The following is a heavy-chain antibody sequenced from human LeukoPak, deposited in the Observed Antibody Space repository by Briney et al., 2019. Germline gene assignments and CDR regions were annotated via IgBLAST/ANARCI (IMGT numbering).Heavy chain of an antibody. J-gene: IGHJ3*02. D-gene: IGHD4-17*01. CDR1: GGSISSTSHY. CDR2: IYYSGST. V-gene: IGHV4-39*01. Sequence: SETLSLTCTVSGGSISSTSHYWGWIRQPPGKGLEWIGSIYYSGSTYYNPSLKSRVTISVDTSKNQFSLKLSSVTAADTAVYYCARPSDYGDYDRNAFDIWGQGTMVTVSS. CDR3: ARPSDYGDYDRNAFDI.